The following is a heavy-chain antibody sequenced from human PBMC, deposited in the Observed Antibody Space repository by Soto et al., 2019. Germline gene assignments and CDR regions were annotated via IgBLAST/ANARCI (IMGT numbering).Heavy chain of an antibody. D-gene: IGHD3-10*01. CDR2: ISSSSSTI. CDR3: ARDPYGSGSYLYCHTGWFDP. Sequence: EVQLVESGGGLVQPGGSLRLSCAASGFTFSSYSMNWVRQAPGKGLEWVSYISSSSSTIYYADSVKGGFTISRDNGKNSLYLQMNSLRAEDTAVYYCARDPYGSGSYLYCHTGWFDPWGQGTLVTVSS. CDR1: GFTFSSYS. J-gene: IGHJ5*02. V-gene: IGHV3-48*01.